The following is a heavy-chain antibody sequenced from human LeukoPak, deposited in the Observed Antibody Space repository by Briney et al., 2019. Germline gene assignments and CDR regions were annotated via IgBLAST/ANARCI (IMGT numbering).Heavy chain of an antibody. CDR2: INHSGST. CDR1: SGSISTSNYY. CDR3: ARRRASYSSGWLTLLGYFDY. D-gene: IGHD6-19*01. V-gene: IGHV4-39*07. Sequence: SETLSLTCTVSSGSISTSNYYWGWVRQPPGKGLEWIGEINHSGSTNYNPSPKSRVTISVDTSKNQFSLKLSSVTAADTAVYYCARRRASYSSGWLTLLGYFDYWGQGTLVTVSS. J-gene: IGHJ4*02.